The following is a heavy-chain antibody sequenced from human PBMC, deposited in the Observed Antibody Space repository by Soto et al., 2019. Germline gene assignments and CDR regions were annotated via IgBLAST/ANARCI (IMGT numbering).Heavy chain of an antibody. J-gene: IGHJ4*02. CDR2: ISGSGGST. D-gene: IGHD3-22*01. CDR3: AEEESITYYYDSSGYSLDY. V-gene: IGHV3-23*01. CDR1: GFTFSSYA. Sequence: GGSLRLSCAASGFTFSSYAMSWVRQAPGKGLEWVSAISGSGGSTYYADSVKGRFTISRDNSKNTLYLQMNSLRAEGTAVYYCAEEESITYYYDSSGYSLDYWGQGTLVTVSS.